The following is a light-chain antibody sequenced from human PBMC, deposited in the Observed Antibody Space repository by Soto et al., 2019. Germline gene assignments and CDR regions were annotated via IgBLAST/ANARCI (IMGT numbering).Light chain of an antibody. J-gene: IGKJ2*01. CDR2: GAS. CDR1: QSVTSSY. CDR3: QQYGDSPPNT. V-gene: IGKV3-20*01. Sequence: EIVLTQSPGTLSLSPGERATLSCRASQSVTSSYLAWYQLKPGQAPRVLIYGASNRATGIPDRFSGSVSGTDFTLTISRLEPEDFAVYFCQQYGDSPPNTFGQGTKVDIK.